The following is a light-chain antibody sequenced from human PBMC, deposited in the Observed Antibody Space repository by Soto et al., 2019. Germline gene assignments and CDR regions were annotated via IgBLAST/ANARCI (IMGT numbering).Light chain of an antibody. CDR3: LQHNSHPFT. Sequence: DIQMTQSPSSLSASVGDRVTITCRASQGIRNDLTWYQQKLGKAPKRLITAASSLRSGVPSRFSGSGSGTEFTLTISGLQPEDLATYYCLQHNSHPFTFGGGTKVEIE. V-gene: IGKV1-17*01. J-gene: IGKJ4*01. CDR1: QGIRND. CDR2: AAS.